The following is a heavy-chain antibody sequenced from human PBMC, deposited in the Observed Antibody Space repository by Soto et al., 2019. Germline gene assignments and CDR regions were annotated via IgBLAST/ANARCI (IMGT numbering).Heavy chain of an antibody. CDR3: ARGGGNDVYYYMDV. Sequence: SETLSLTCAVAGHSIRSITGWRWIRQPPGKGLEWIGYVHHSGTTFYNASLQNRITMSVDMSNNQVSLNLRSVTAADTAVYFCARGGGNDVYYYMDVWGQGTTVTVSS. J-gene: IGHJ6*01. V-gene: IGHV4-28*03. CDR2: VHHSGTT. D-gene: IGHD1-1*01. CDR1: GHSIRSITG.